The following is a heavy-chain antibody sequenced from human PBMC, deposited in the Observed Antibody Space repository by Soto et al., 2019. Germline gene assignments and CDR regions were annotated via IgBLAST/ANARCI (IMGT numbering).Heavy chain of an antibody. J-gene: IGHJ5*02. D-gene: IGHD1-26*01. V-gene: IGHV3-15*05. CDR1: GFTFINAW. CDR2: IKSKTDGGTT. Sequence: AVGSLRLSCRASGFTFINAWMSCFLQSRVKVLEWVGRIKSKTDGGTTDYAGPVKGRFTISRDDSRQTLYVQMSNLRADDTAVYYCIAIIPKRKWELGPWGQGTLVTVSS. CDR3: IAIIPKRKWELGP.